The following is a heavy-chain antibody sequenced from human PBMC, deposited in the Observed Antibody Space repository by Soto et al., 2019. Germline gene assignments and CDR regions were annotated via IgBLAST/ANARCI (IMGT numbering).Heavy chain of an antibody. D-gene: IGHD2-21*02. CDR2: IKSKTDGGTT. V-gene: IGHV3-15*01. CDR3: TTDPSSVESLLFDY. CDR1: GFTFSNAW. J-gene: IGHJ4*02. Sequence: GGSLRLSCAASGFTFSNAWMSWVRQAPGKGLEWVGRIKSKTDGGTTDYAAPVKGRFTISRDDSKNTLYLQMNSLKTEDTAVYYCTTDPSSVESLLFDYWGQGTLVTVSS.